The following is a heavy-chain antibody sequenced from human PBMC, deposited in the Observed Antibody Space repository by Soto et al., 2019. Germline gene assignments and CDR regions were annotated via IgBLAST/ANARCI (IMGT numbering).Heavy chain of an antibody. Sequence: QVQLVQSGAEVKKPGASVKVSCKASGYTFTSYYMHWVRQAPGQGLEWMGIINPSGGSTSYAQKFQGRVTMTRDTSTSTVYMELSSLRSEDTAVYYCAGDSPHLQYSSGFDYWGQGTLVTVSS. CDR1: GYTFTSYY. J-gene: IGHJ4*02. CDR2: INPSGGST. V-gene: IGHV1-46*01. D-gene: IGHD6-19*01. CDR3: AGDSPHLQYSSGFDY.